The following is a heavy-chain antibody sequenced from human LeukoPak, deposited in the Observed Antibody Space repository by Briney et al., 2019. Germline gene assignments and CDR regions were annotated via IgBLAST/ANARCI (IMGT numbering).Heavy chain of an antibody. V-gene: IGHV4-59*01. CDR2: LYYSGNT. CDR1: GGSFSGYY. CDR3: ATGRGWLPDY. D-gene: IGHD5-12*01. Sequence: SETLSLTCAVYGGSFSGYYWNWIRQPPGKGLEWIGHLYYSGNTNYNPSLKSRVTISVDTSKTQFSLKLSSVTAADTALYYCATGRGWLPDYWGQGTLVTVSS. J-gene: IGHJ4*02.